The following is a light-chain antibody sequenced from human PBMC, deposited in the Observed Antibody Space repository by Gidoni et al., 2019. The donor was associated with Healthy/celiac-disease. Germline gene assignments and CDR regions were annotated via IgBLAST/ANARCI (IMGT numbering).Light chain of an antibody. CDR3: QSYDSSLSGWV. CDR2: GHS. CDR1: SSNIGAGYD. Sequence: QRVTISCTESSSNIGAGYDVHWYQQLPGTAPKLLIYGHSNRPSGVPDRFSGSKSGTSASLAITGLQAEDEADYYCQSYDSSLSGWVFGGGTKLTVL. J-gene: IGLJ3*02. V-gene: IGLV1-40*01.